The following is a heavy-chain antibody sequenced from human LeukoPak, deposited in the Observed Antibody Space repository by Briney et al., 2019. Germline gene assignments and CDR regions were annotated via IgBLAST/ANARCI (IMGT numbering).Heavy chain of an antibody. J-gene: IGHJ3*02. CDR3: AADRGDYSGSYWTAFDI. Sequence: ASVKVSCKASGYIFTGYYIHWVRQAPGQGLEWMGWINPNSGGTNHAQKFQGRVTMTRDASITTAYMELSSLNSDDTAVYYCAADRGDYSGSYWTAFDIWGQGTMVTVSS. V-gene: IGHV1-2*02. CDR1: GYIFTGYY. CDR2: INPNSGGT. D-gene: IGHD1-26*01.